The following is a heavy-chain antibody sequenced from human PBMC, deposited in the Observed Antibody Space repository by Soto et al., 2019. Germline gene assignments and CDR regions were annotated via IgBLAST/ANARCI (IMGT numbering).Heavy chain of an antibody. V-gene: IGHV4-61*08. D-gene: IGHD5-12*01. CDR3: ARDLNIVATIGGFDP. CDR1: GGSISSGDYY. J-gene: IGHJ5*02. Sequence: ETLSLTCTVSGGSISSGDYYWSWIRQPPGKGLEWIGYIYYTGSTNYNHTLKSRVTISLDTSKNQFYQKLSSVTAAYMSVYYCARDLNIVATIGGFDPWGQGTLVTVSS. CDR2: IYYTGST.